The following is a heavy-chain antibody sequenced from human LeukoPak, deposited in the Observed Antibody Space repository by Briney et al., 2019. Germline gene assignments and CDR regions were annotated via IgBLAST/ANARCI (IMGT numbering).Heavy chain of an antibody. D-gene: IGHD3-3*02. CDR1: GFTFSSYA. CDR2: ISYDGSNK. CDR3: ARDRLLAHLDY. J-gene: IGHJ4*02. Sequence: GGSLRLSCAASGFTFSSYAMHWVRQAPGKGLEWVAVISYDGSNKYYADSVKGRFTISRDNSKNTLYLQMNSLRAEDTAVYYCARDRLLAHLDYWGQGTLVTVSS. V-gene: IGHV3-30*04.